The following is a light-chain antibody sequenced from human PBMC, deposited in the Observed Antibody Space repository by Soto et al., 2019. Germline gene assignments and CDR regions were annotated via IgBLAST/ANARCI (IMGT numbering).Light chain of an antibody. J-gene: IGKJ1*01. CDR2: DAS. V-gene: IGKV1-5*01. CDR1: QSISSW. CDR3: QQYYSYPRT. Sequence: DIQMTQSPSTLSASVGDRVTITCRASQSISSWLAWYQQKPGKAPKLLIYDASSLESGVPSRFSGSGSGTEFTRTISSLQPDDFATYYCQQYYSYPRTFGQGTKVDIK.